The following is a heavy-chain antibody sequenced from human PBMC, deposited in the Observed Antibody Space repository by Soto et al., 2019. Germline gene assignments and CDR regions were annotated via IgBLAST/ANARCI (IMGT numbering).Heavy chain of an antibody. CDR1: GYTFISXG. CDR2: ISAYNGNT. Sequence: ASVXVSXXASGYTFISXGISXXRQAPGQGLEWMGWISAYNGNTNYAQKLQGRVTMTTDTSTSTAYMELRSLRSDDTAVYYCARDPVVPAVLDPWGQGTLVTVSS. D-gene: IGHD2-2*01. J-gene: IGHJ5*02. CDR3: ARDPVVPAVLDP. V-gene: IGHV1-18*01.